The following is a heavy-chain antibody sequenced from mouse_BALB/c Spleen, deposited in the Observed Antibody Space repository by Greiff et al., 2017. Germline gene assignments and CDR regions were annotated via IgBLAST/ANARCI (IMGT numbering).Heavy chain of an antibody. V-gene: IGHV1-5*01. CDR3: TRDYGSSYWYFDV. D-gene: IGHD1-1*01. CDR2: IYPGNSDT. Sequence: VQLKESGTVLARPGASVKMSCKASGYSFTSYWMHWVKQRPGQGLEWIGAIYPGNSDTSYNQKFKGKAKLTAVTSASTAYMELSSLTNEDSAVYYCTRDYGSSYWYFDVWGAGTTVTVSS. J-gene: IGHJ1*01. CDR1: GYSFTSYW.